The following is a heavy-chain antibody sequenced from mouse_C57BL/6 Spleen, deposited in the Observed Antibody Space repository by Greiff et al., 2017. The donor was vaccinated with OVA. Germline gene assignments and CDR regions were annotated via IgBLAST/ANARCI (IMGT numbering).Heavy chain of an antibody. V-gene: IGHV3-6*01. Sequence: DVKLVESGPGLVKPSQSLSLTCSVTGYSITSGYYWNWIRQFPGNKLEWMGYISYDGSNNYNPSLKNRISITRDTSKNQFFLKLNSVTTEDTATYYCAYSDGYLHWYFDVWGTGTTVTVSS. CDR3: AYSDGYLHWYFDV. D-gene: IGHD2-3*01. CDR1: GYSITSGYY. J-gene: IGHJ1*03. CDR2: ISYDGSN.